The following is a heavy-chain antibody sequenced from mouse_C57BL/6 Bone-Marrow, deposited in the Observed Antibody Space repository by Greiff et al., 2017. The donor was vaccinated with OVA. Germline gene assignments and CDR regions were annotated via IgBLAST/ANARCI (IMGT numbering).Heavy chain of an antibody. D-gene: IGHD1-1*01. CDR2: INPYNGDT. Sequence: VQLQQSGPELVKPGASVKISCKASGYSFTGYFMNWVKQSHGKSLEWIGRINPYNGDTFYNQKFKGKATFTVDKSSSTAHIELLSLTSEDLAVYYCARGGAYYYGSSYLYYYAMDYWGQGTSVTVSS. J-gene: IGHJ4*01. CDR1: GYSFTGYF. V-gene: IGHV1-37*01. CDR3: ARGGAYYYGSSYLYYYAMDY.